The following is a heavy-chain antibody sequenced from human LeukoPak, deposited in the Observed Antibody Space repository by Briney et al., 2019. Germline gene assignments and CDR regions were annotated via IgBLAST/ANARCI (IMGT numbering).Heavy chain of an antibody. J-gene: IGHJ4*02. V-gene: IGHV3-30-3*01. Sequence: PGRSLRLSCAASGFTFSSYAMHWVRQAPGKGLEWVAVISYDGSNKYYADSVKGRFTISRDNSKNTLYLQMNSLRAEDTAVYYCAKGPPPYYDYVWGSYRDAIDYWGQGTLVTVSS. D-gene: IGHD3-16*02. CDR2: ISYDGSNK. CDR1: GFTFSSYA. CDR3: AKGPPPYYDYVWGSYRDAIDY.